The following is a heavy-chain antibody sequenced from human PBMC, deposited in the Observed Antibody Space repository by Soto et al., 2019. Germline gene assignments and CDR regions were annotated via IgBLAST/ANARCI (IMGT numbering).Heavy chain of an antibody. CDR1: GGSISSYY. D-gene: IGHD5-18*01. J-gene: IGHJ4*02. CDR3: ARGRGDTAMAWYY. Sequence: SETLSLTCTVSGGSISSYYWSWIRQSPGKGLEWIGYIYYSGSTNYNPSLKSRVTISVDTSKNQFSLKLSSVTAADTAVYYCARGRGDTAMAWYYWGQGTLVTVSS. CDR2: IYYSGST. V-gene: IGHV4-59*01.